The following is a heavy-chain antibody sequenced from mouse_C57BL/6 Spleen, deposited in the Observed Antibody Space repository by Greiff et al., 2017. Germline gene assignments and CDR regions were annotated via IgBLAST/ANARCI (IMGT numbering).Heavy chain of an antibody. J-gene: IGHJ1*03. CDR3: AREVDGYYPWYFDV. D-gene: IGHD2-3*01. V-gene: IGHV5-16*01. CDR1: GFTFSDYY. Sequence: EVHLVESEGGLVQPGSSMKLSCTASGFTFSDYYMAWVRQVPEKGLEWVANINYDGSSTYYLDSLKSRFIISRDNAKNILYLQMSSLKSEDTATYYCAREVDGYYPWYFDVWGTGTTVTVSA. CDR2: INYDGSST.